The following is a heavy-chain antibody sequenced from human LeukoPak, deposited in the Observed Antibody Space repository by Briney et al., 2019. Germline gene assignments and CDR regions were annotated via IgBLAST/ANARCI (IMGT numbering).Heavy chain of an antibody. CDR2: INHSGST. J-gene: IGHJ6*03. CDR1: GGSFSGYY. Sequence: PSETLSLTCAAYGGSFSGYYWSWIRQPPGKGLEWIGEINHSGSTNYNPSLKSRVTISVDTSKNQFSLKLSSVTAADTAVYYCARRRVGSRPFYYYYYMDVWGKGTTVTVSS. CDR3: ARRRVGSRPFYYYYYMDV. V-gene: IGHV4-34*01. D-gene: IGHD1-26*01.